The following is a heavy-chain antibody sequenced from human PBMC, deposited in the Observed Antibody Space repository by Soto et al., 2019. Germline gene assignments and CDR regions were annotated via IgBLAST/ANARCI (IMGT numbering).Heavy chain of an antibody. CDR3: ARDRGYYGSGSFDY. D-gene: IGHD3-10*01. J-gene: IGHJ4*02. CDR1: GFTFDDYG. Sequence: EVQLVESGGGVVRPGGSLRLSCAASGFTFDDYGMSWVRQAPGKGLEWVSGINGNGGSTGYADSVKGRFTISRDNAKNNLYLQLYRLRAEDTALDYCARDRGYYGSGSFDYWGQGTLVTVSS. CDR2: INGNGGST. V-gene: IGHV3-20*04.